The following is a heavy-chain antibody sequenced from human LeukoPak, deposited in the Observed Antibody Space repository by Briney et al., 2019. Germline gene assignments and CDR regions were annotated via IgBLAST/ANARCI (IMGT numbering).Heavy chain of an antibody. CDR2: ISGSGGST. CDR1: GFTFSSYA. Sequence: PGGSLRLSCAASGFTFSSYAMSWVRQAPGKGLEWVSAISGSGGSTYYADSVKGQFTISRDNSKNTLYLQMNSLRAEDTAVYYCAKSPSVAVAGTQPPVYYFDYWGQGTLVTVSS. CDR3: AKSPSVAVAGTQPPVYYFDY. J-gene: IGHJ4*02. V-gene: IGHV3-23*01. D-gene: IGHD6-19*01.